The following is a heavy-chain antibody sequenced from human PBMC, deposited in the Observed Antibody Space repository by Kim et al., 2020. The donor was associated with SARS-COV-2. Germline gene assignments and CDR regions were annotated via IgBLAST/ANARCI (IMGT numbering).Heavy chain of an antibody. CDR1: GGSLSGSLSGYF. V-gene: IGHV4-34*01. D-gene: IGHD3-16*01. Sequence: SETLSLTCAVSGGSLSGSLSGYFWSWIRQPPGKVLEWIEEFSVYGSTNHNPSLRSRVTISVDEAKNQFSLNLRSITAADTAIYYCATVSGDSTGGGAFD. J-gene: IGHJ3*02. CDR3: ATVSGDSTGGGAFD. CDR2: FSVYGST.